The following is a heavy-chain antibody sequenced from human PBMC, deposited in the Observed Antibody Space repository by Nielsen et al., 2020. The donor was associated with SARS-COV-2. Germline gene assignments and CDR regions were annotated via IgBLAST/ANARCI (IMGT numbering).Heavy chain of an antibody. CDR2: IWYDGSNK. CDR3: AKVITEWELLSVAFDI. Sequence: GESLKISCAASGFTFSSYGMHWVRQAPGKGLEWVAVIWYDGSNKYYADSVKGRFTISRDNSKNTLYLEIHSLRAEDTAVYYCAKVITEWELLSVAFDIWGQGTMVTVSS. V-gene: IGHV3-30*02. CDR1: GFTFSSYG. J-gene: IGHJ3*02. D-gene: IGHD1-26*01.